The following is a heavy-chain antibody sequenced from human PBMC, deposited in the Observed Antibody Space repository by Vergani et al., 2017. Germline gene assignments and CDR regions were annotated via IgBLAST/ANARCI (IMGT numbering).Heavy chain of an antibody. CDR2: IYYSGST. J-gene: IGHJ2*01. CDR1: GGSISSYY. CDR3: ARGPGRGRYFDL. V-gene: IGHV4-59*12. D-gene: IGHD3-10*01. Sequence: QVQLQESGPGLVKPSETLSLTCTVSGGSISSYYWSWIPQPPGKGLEWIGYIYYSGSTNYNPSLKSRVTISVDTSKNQFSLKLSSVTAADTAVYYCARGPGRGRYFDLWGRGTLVTVSS.